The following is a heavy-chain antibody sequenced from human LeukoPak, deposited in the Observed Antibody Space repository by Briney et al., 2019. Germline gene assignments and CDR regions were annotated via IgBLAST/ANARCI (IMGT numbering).Heavy chain of an antibody. D-gene: IGHD4-17*01. CDR2: ISSSSSTI. J-gene: IGHJ4*02. CDR3: ARKGPREDYGKPD. V-gene: IGHV3-11*01. CDR1: GFTFSDYY. Sequence: GGSLRLSCAASGFTFSDYYMSWIRQAPGKGLEWVSYISSSSSTIYYADSVKGRFTISRDNAKNTLHLQMNSLKVEDTAVYYCARKGPREDYGKPDWGQGTLVTVSS.